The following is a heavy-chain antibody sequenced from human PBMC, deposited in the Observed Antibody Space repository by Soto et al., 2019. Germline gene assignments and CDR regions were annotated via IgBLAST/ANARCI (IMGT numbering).Heavy chain of an antibody. CDR3: TRDPREYSSSSDAFDI. V-gene: IGHV3-73*01. CDR2: IRSKANSYAT. J-gene: IGHJ3*02. D-gene: IGHD6-6*01. CDR1: GFTFSGSA. Sequence: GGSLRLSCAASGFTFSGSAMHWVRQASGKGLEWVGRIRSKANSYATAYAASVKGRFTISRDDSKNTAYLQMNSLKTEDTAVYYCTRDPREYSSSSDAFDIWGQGTIVTVSS.